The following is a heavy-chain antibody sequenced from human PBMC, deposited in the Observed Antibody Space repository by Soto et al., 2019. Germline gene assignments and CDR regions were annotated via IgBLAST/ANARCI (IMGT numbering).Heavy chain of an antibody. D-gene: IGHD3-10*01. CDR2: IYPGDSDT. CDR3: TRTYYCISGKFSNMDV. V-gene: IGHV5-51*01. J-gene: IGHJ6*02. CDR1: GYSFTSYW. Sequence: PGESLKISCEGSGYSFTSYWIGWVRQMPGKGLEWMGIIYPGDSDTIYSPSFQGQVTMSADKSIRTAYLQWNSLKASDTAIYYCTRTYYCISGKFSNMDVWGQGTTVTV.